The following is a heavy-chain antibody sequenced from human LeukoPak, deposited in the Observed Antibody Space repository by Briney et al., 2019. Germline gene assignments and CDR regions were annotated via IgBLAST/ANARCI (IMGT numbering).Heavy chain of an antibody. CDR2: ISSNGGST. J-gene: IGHJ6*03. Sequence: GGSLRLFCAASGFTFSSYAMHWVRQAPGKGLEYVSAISSNGGSTYYANSVKGRFTISRDNSKNTLYLQMGSLRAEDMAVYYCARVATVTTPDYYYYMDVWGKGTTVTVSS. D-gene: IGHD4-11*01. CDR3: ARVATVTTPDYYYYMDV. CDR1: GFTFSSYA. V-gene: IGHV3-64*01.